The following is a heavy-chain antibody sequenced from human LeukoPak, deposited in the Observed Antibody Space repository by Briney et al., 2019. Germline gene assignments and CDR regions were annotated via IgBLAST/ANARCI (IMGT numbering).Heavy chain of an antibody. Sequence: SLRLSCAASGFTFTSNARAWVRQAPGKGLEWLAVISYDGSNKYYADSVKGRFTISRDNSKNTLYLKMNSLRAEDTAVYYCAKMGGGSSWYFDYWGQGTLVTVSS. J-gene: IGHJ4*02. V-gene: IGHV3-30*18. CDR2: ISYDGSNK. CDR1: GFTFTSNA. CDR3: AKMGGGSSWYFDY. D-gene: IGHD6-13*01.